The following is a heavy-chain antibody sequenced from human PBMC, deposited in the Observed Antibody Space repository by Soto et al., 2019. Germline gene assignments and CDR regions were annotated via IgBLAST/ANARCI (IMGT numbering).Heavy chain of an antibody. D-gene: IGHD1-26*01. Sequence: EVQLVESGGGLVQPGGSLRLSCVASGFTLRKYWMHWFRQAPGKGLVWVSRTTNDGSTTYYADSVKGRFTISRDNAKNTLYLQMNGLRVEDTAVYYCARDQDGAGGTADYWGQGTLVTVSP. CDR2: TTNDGSTT. CDR3: ARDQDGAGGTADY. V-gene: IGHV3-74*01. CDR1: GFTLRKYW. J-gene: IGHJ4*02.